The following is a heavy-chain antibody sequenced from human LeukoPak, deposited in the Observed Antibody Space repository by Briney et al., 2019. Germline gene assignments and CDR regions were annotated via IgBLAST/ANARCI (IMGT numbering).Heavy chain of an antibody. CDR3: AKPPDSGYDYPDY. V-gene: IGHV3-30*18. CDR1: GFTFSSYG. CDR2: ISYDGSNK. J-gene: IGHJ4*02. Sequence: GGSLRLSCAASGFTFSSYGMHWVRQAPGKGLEWVAVISYDGSNKYYADSVKGRFTISRDNSKNTLYLQMNSLRAEDTAVYYYAKPPDSGYDYPDYWGQGTLVTVSS. D-gene: IGHD5-12*01.